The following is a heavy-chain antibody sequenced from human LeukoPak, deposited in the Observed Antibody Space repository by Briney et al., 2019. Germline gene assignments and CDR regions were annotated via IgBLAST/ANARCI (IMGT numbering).Heavy chain of an antibody. CDR3: ASAYFGVEEDYYGMDV. V-gene: IGHV3-23*01. Sequence: PGGSLRLSCAPSGFTFTSDAMSWVRQAPGKGLEWVSAITIRGGSTFYADSVRGRFTISRDSSQNTLYRQGNSLRAEDTAGYNCASAYFGVEEDYYGMDVWGQGNTVTVSS. J-gene: IGHJ6*02. D-gene: IGHD2-21*01. CDR1: GFTFTSDA. CDR2: ITIRGGST.